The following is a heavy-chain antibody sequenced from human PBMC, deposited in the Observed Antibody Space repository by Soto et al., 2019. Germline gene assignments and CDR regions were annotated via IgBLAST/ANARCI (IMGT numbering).Heavy chain of an antibody. CDR2: IYYSGST. D-gene: IGHD3-10*01. Sequence: SETLSLTCTVSGGSISSYYWSWIRQPPGKGLEWIGYIYYSGSTNYNPSLKSRVTISVDTSKNQFSLKLSSVTAADTAVYYCARDVVGELATTNWFDPWGQGTLVTVSS. V-gene: IGHV4-59*01. CDR3: ARDVVGELATTNWFDP. CDR1: GGSISSYY. J-gene: IGHJ5*02.